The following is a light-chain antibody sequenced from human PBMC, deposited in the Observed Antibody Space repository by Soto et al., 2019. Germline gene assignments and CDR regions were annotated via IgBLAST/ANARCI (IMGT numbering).Light chain of an antibody. CDR2: EVS. Sequence: QPASVSGSPGQSITISCTGTSSDVGGYNYVSWYQQHPGKAPKLMIYEVSNRPSGVSNRFSGSKSGNTASLTISGLQAEDEADYYCSSYTSSSTYVFGTGTKVTVL. V-gene: IGLV2-14*01. CDR3: SSYTSSSTYV. J-gene: IGLJ1*01. CDR1: SSDVGGYNY.